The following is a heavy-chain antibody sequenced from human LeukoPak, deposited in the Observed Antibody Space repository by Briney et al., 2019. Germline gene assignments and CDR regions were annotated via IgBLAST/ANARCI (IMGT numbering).Heavy chain of an antibody. Sequence: GGSLRLSCAASGFTFSDYYKRWIRQAPGKGLEWVSYISSSGSTIYYADSVKGRFTISRDNAKNSLYLQMNSLRAEDTAVYYCATPRMKYYYDSSGYYDYWGQGTLVTVSS. CDR2: ISSSGSTI. V-gene: IGHV3-11*04. J-gene: IGHJ4*02. CDR1: GFTFSDYY. CDR3: ATPRMKYYYDSSGYYDY. D-gene: IGHD3-22*01.